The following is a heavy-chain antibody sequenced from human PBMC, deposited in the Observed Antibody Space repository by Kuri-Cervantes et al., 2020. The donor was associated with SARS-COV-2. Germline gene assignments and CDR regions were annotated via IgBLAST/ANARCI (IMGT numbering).Heavy chain of an antibody. V-gene: IGHV4-39*01. D-gene: IGHD3-3*01. CDR2: IYYSGST. Sequence: SETLSLTCTVSGGSISSSSYYWGWIRQPPGKGLEWIGSIYYSGSTYYNPSLKSRVTISVDTSKNQFSLKLSSVTAADTAVYYCARLADYDFWSGYSVRYYGMDVWGQGTTVTVSS. CDR3: ARLADYDFWSGYSVRYYGMDV. CDR1: GGSISSSSYY. J-gene: IGHJ6*02.